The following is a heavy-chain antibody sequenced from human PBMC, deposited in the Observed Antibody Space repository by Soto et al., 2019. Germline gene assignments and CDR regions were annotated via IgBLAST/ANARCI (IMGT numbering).Heavy chain of an antibody. Sequence: QVQLVESGGGVVQPGRSLRLSCAASGFTFGTYGMHWVRQAPGKGLEWVTAIWYDGSARYYADSVRGRFTISRDNSKNTLYLPMSSLRAEDTAVYYCARGYRDIFTVYGMDVWGQGTTVTVSS. V-gene: IGHV3-33*01. J-gene: IGHJ6*02. CDR1: GFTFGTYG. CDR2: IWYDGSAR. D-gene: IGHD3-9*01. CDR3: ARGYRDIFTVYGMDV.